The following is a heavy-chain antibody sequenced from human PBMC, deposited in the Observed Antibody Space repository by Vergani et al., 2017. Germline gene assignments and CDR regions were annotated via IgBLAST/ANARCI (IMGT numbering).Heavy chain of an antibody. Sequence: QVQLVQSGAEVKTPGASVKVSCKASGYTFTSYGISWVRQAPGQGLEWMGWISAYNGNTNYAQKLQGRVTMTTDTSTSTAYMELRSLRSDDTAVYYCARVLPYCSSTSWLPPHWFDPWGQGTLVTVSS. V-gene: IGHV1-18*01. D-gene: IGHD2-2*01. CDR1: GYTFTSYG. J-gene: IGHJ5*02. CDR2: ISAYNGNT. CDR3: ARVLPYCSSTSWLPPHWFDP.